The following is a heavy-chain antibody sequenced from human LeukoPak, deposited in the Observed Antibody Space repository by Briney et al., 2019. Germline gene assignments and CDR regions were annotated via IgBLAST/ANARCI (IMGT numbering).Heavy chain of an antibody. J-gene: IGHJ4*02. CDR2: ISWNSGSI. CDR1: GFTFDDYA. Sequence: GGSLRLSCAASGFTFDDYAMHWVRQAPGKGLEWVSGISWNSGSIGYADSVKGRFTISRDNAKNSLYLQMNSLRAEDMALYYCAKDSRSGELSSFYYFDYWGQGTLVTVPS. D-gene: IGHD3-16*02. V-gene: IGHV3-9*03. CDR3: AKDSRSGELSSFYYFDY.